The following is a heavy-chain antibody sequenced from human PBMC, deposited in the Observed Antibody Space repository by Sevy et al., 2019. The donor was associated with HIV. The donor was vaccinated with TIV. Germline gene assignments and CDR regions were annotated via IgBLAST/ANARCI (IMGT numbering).Heavy chain of an antibody. D-gene: IGHD5-18*01. J-gene: IGHJ4*02. CDR1: GFTFSSYA. Sequence: GGSLRLSCAASGFTFSSYAMSWVRQAPGKGLEGVSGISDSGGSTHYADSVKGRFTISRDTSKNTLYLQMNSLRAEDTAVYYCAKDPNVDTSMTYYFDSWGQGTLVTVSS. CDR2: ISDSGGST. CDR3: AKDPNVDTSMTYYFDS. V-gene: IGHV3-23*01.